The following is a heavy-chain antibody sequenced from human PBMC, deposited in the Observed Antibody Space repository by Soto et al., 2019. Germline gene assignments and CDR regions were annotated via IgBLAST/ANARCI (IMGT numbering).Heavy chain of an antibody. Sequence: SETLSLTCAVYGGSFSGYYWSWIRQPPGKGLEWIGEINHSGSTNYNPSLKSRVTISVDTSKNQFSLKLSSVTAADTAVYYCARGQRDTIFGVVITGWFDPWGQGTLVT. CDR3: ARGQRDTIFGVVITGWFDP. CDR1: GGSFSGYY. CDR2: INHSGST. V-gene: IGHV4-34*01. D-gene: IGHD3-3*01. J-gene: IGHJ5*02.